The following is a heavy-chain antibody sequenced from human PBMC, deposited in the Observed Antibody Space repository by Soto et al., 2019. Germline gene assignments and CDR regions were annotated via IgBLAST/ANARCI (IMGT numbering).Heavy chain of an antibody. D-gene: IGHD5-12*01. J-gene: IGHJ6*03. V-gene: IGHV4-39*01. CDR3: ARISVASRYMDV. CDR2: FYYSGST. CDR1: GGSISSSSYY. Sequence: SETLALTCTVSGGSISSSSYYWGWIRQSPGKGLEWIGSFYYSGSTYYSPSLKSRVTISGDTSKKQISLRLSSVTAADTAVYYCARISVASRYMDVWGKGATVTVSS.